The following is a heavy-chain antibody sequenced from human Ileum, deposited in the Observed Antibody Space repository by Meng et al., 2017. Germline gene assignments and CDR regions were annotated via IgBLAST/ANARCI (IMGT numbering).Heavy chain of an antibody. CDR1: GGSISSGSYY. V-gene: IGHV4-61*02. J-gene: IGHJ5*02. CDR2: IYTSGST. CDR3: ARSSSHRFDP. Sequence: QVHLQVSGPGLVKPSQTLSLTCTVSGGSISSGSYYWSWIRQPAGKGLEWIGRIYTSGSTNYNPSLKSRVTISIDTSKNQFSLNLSPVTATDTAVYYCARSSSHRFDPWGQGTLVTVSS.